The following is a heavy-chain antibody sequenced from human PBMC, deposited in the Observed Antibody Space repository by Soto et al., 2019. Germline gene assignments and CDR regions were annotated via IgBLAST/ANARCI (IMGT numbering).Heavy chain of an antibody. CDR2: ISAYNGNT. D-gene: IGHD7-27*01. Sequence: QVQLVQSGVEVKKPGASVKVSCKASGYTFTTYGITWVRQAPGQGFECMGWISAYNGNTNYAQKFQGRVTMTTDTCTSTAYMELRSLRSDDTAVYYCAREGLTGNYYFDYWGQGTLVTVSS. J-gene: IGHJ4*02. CDR1: GYTFTTYG. V-gene: IGHV1-18*04. CDR3: AREGLTGNYYFDY.